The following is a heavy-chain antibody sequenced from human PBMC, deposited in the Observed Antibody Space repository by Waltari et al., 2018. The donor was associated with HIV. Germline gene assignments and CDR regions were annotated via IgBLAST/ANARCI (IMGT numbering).Heavy chain of an antibody. D-gene: IGHD3-10*01. CDR3: AAGTHYYDR. Sequence: QMQLVQSGPEVKKLGTSVTVSCKASESNLSNTVVQWVRQTRGHRLEWIGWIVVGTGKINYAQKFQKRVTITRDMSTGTAYMVLNSLIIDDTAVYYCAAGTHYYDRWGQGTPVTVSS. CDR1: ESNLSNTV. CDR2: IVVGTGKI. J-gene: IGHJ5*02. V-gene: IGHV1-58*01.